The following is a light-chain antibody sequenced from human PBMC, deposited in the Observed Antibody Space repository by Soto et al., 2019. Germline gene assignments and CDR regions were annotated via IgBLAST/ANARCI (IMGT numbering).Light chain of an antibody. CDR1: DSDIGNYNY. V-gene: IGLV2-14*01. Sequence: QSALTQPASVSGSPGQSITISCTGTDSDIGNYNYVSWYQQHPGKAPKLMIYGVTNRPSGVSDRFSGSKSGNAASLTISGLQAEDEADYYCSSYTSYTTRWVFGGGTKLTVL. CDR2: GVT. J-gene: IGLJ3*02. CDR3: SSYTSYTTRWV.